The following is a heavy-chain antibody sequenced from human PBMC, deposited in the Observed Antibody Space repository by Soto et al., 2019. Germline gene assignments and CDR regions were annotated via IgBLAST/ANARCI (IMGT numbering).Heavy chain of an antibody. CDR3: ARPGGSGYDSNYYYGMDV. J-gene: IGHJ6*02. Sequence: SETLSLTCTVSGGSISSSSYYWGWIRQPPGKGLEWIGSIYYSGSTYYNPSLKSRVTISVDTSKNQFSLKLSSVTAADTAVYYCARPGGSGYDSNYYYGMDVWGQGTTVTV. V-gene: IGHV4-39*01. CDR2: IYYSGST. CDR1: GGSISSSSYY. D-gene: IGHD5-12*01.